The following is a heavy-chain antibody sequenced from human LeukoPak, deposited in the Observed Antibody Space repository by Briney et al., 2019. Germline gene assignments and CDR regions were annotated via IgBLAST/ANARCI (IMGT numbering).Heavy chain of an antibody. CDR3: ARAKYDSSGYYYSGFDI. CDR2: ISSSSSYI. CDR1: GFTFSSYS. V-gene: IGHV3-21*01. D-gene: IGHD3-22*01. J-gene: IGHJ3*02. Sequence: PGGSLRLSCAASGFTFSSYSMNWVRQAPGKGLEWVSSISSSSSYIYYADSLKGRFTMSRDNAKKSLYLQMNSLRAEDTAVYYCARAKYDSSGYYYSGFDIWGQGTMVTVSS.